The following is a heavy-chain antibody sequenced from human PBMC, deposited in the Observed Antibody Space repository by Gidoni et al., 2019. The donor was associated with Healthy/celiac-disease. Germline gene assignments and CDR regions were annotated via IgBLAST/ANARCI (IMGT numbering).Heavy chain of an antibody. CDR1: GFTFRSYS. J-gene: IGHJ6*02. CDR3: ARTVGTAYSSSWYGMDV. V-gene: IGHV3-48*01. D-gene: IGHD6-13*01. CDR2: ISSSSSTI. Sequence: EVQLVESGGGLVQPGGSLRLSCAASGFTFRSYSMNWVRQAPGKGLEWVSYISSSSSTISYADSLKGRFTISRDNANNSLYLQMNSLRAEDTAVYYCARTVGTAYSSSWYGMDVWGQGTTVTVSS.